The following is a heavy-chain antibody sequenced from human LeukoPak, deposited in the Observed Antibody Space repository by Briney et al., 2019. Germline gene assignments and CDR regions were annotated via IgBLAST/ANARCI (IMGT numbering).Heavy chain of an antibody. D-gene: IGHD4-17*01. V-gene: IGHV3-23*01. Sequence: GGSLRLSCAASGFTFSSYAMSWVRRAPGKGLEWVSAISGSGGSTYYADSVKGRFTISRDNSKNTLYLQMNSLRAEDTAVYYCAKDRSRDYVFDYWGQGTLVTVSS. CDR2: ISGSGGST. CDR1: GFTFSSYA. CDR3: AKDRSRDYVFDY. J-gene: IGHJ4*02.